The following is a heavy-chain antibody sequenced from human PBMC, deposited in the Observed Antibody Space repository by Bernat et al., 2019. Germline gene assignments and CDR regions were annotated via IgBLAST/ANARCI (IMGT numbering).Heavy chain of an antibody. CDR1: GFTFSSYE. V-gene: IGHV3-48*03. J-gene: IGHJ3*02. D-gene: IGHD3-10*01. CDR2: ISSSGSTI. CDR3: ARGVSLWFRELLGAFDS. Sequence: EVQLVESGGGLVQPGGSLRLSCAASGFTFSSYEMNWVRQAPGKGLEWVSYISSSGSTIYYADSVKGRFTISRDNAKNSLYLQMNSLRAEDTAVYYCARGVSLWFRELLGAFDSWGQGTMVTVSS.